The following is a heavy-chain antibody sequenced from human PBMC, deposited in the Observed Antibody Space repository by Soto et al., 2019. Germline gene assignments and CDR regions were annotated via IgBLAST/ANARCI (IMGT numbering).Heavy chain of an antibody. D-gene: IGHD3-9*01. CDR2: VLPILGIT. J-gene: IGHJ4*02. Sequence: QVQLVQSGAEVKKPGSSAKVSCKASGGSFTTYTINWVRQAPGQGLEWLGRVLPILGITNYAPKFQGRVTLTADKAPSTAYMELSSLRSDDTAVYFCAKEDGVQLRFFAWQGLCFDSWGQGTLVTVSS. V-gene: IGHV1-69*04. CDR1: GGSFTTYT. CDR3: AKEDGVQLRFFAWQGLCFDS.